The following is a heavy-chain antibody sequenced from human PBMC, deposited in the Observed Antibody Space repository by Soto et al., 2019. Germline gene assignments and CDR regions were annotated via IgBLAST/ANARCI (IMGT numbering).Heavy chain of an antibody. J-gene: IGHJ5*02. Sequence: NLLESGGGLVKPGGALRLSCEGSGFLFSHYYMIWIRQGPEKRLELVAYISSNSTAFYYADSVKGRFTVSKDDAKKSVFLQMTSVTSDDTATYYCATGDWSRTNNFDTWGQGTQVIVSA. D-gene: IGHD2-2*01. CDR1: GFLFSHYY. CDR3: ATGDWSRTNNFDT. CDR2: ISSNSTAF. V-gene: IGHV3-11*01.